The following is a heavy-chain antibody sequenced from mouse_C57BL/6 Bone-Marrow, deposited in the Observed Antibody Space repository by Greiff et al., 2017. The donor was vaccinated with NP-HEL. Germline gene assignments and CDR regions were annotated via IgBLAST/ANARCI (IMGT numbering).Heavy chain of an antibody. CDR2: IYPRSGNT. CDR3: ARYDYGSSSFAY. CDR1: GYTFTSYG. Sequence: QVQLKESGAELARPGASVKLSCKASGYTFTSYGISWVKQRTGQGLEWIGEIYPRSGNTYYNEKFKGKATLTADKSSSTAYMELRSLTSEDSAVYFCARYDYGSSSFAYWGQGTLVTVSA. V-gene: IGHV1-81*01. D-gene: IGHD1-1*01. J-gene: IGHJ3*01.